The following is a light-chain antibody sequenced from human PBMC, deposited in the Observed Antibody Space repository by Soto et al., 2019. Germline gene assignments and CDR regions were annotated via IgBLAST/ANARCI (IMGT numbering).Light chain of an antibody. Sequence: QSALAQPGSVSGSPGQSVTISCTGTSSDIGSYNYVSWYQQHPGKAPKLMIYEGSKRPSGVSNRFSGSKSGNTASLTISGLPALNMTDYFCCAYAGSSPLFFGPGTRVT. J-gene: IGLJ1*01. CDR3: CAYAGSSPLF. CDR2: EGS. V-gene: IGLV2-23*01. CDR1: SSDIGSYNY.